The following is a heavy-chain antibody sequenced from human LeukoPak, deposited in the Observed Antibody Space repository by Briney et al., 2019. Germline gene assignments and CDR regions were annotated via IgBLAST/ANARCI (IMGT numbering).Heavy chain of an antibody. V-gene: IGHV3-23*01. CDR1: GFTFSSYA. CDR2: ISGSGGST. D-gene: IGHD3-22*01. CDR3: AKDLRPGLYYYDSSGYFRDY. Sequence: GGSLRLSCAASGFTFSSYAMSWVRQAPGKGLEWVSAISGSGGSTYYADSVKGRFTISRDNSKNTLYLQMNSLRAEDTAVYYCAKDLRPGLYYYDSSGYFRDYWGQGTLVTVSS. J-gene: IGHJ4*02.